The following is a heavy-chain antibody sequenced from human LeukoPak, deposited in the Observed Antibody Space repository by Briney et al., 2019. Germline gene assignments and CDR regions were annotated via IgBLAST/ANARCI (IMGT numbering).Heavy chain of an antibody. J-gene: IGHJ4*02. CDR1: GGSISSGDYY. CDR3: ARGSGSGSFDY. Sequence: SETLSLTCTISGGSISSGDYYWGWIRQPPGKGLEWIGYIYYSVSTYYNPSLKSRVTISVDTSKNQFSLKLSSVTAADTAVYYCARGSGSGSFDYWGQGTLVTVSS. D-gene: IGHD3-10*01. V-gene: IGHV4-30-4*01. CDR2: IYYSVST.